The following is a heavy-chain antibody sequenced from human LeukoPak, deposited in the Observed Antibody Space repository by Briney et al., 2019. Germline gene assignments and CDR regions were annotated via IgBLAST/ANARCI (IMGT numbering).Heavy chain of an antibody. J-gene: IGHJ3*02. Sequence: GGSLRLSCAASGFTFSSYAMSWVRQAPGKGLEWVANIKQDGSEKYYVDSVKGRFTISRDNAKNSLYLQMNSLRAEDTAVYYCARAETENSDDAFDIWGQGTMVTVSS. V-gene: IGHV3-7*01. CDR1: GFTFSSYA. CDR2: IKQDGSEK. CDR3: ARAETENSDDAFDI. D-gene: IGHD1-14*01.